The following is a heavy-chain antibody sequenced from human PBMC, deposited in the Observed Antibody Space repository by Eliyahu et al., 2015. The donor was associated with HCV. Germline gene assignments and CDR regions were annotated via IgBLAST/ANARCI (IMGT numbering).Heavy chain of an antibody. Sequence: QVQLVESGGGVVRPGRSLRLSCTAXGFNFRTYGMHWVRQAPGKGLEWVAAISNDGNNKYYADALKGRFTISRDNSKNTLYVQMNSLRSEDTAVYYCAKEATTEWFGVPLGKWLDPWGQGTQVTVSS. D-gene: IGHD3-10*01. J-gene: IGHJ5*02. V-gene: IGHV3-30*18. CDR3: AKEATTEWFGVPLGKWLDP. CDR2: ISNDGNNK. CDR1: GFNFRTYG.